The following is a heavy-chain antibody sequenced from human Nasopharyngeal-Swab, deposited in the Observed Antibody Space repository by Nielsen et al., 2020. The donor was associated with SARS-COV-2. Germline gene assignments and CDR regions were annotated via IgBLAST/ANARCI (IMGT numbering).Heavy chain of an antibody. CDR3: ARDHTYYYDSSGYYYSY. CDR2: IIPILGIA. J-gene: IGHJ4*02. V-gene: IGHV1-69*04. Sequence: SVKVSCKASGGTFSSYAISWVRQAPGQGLEWMGRIIPILGIANYAQKFQGRVTITADKSTSTVYMELSSLRSEDTAVYYCARDHTYYYDSSGYYYSYWGQGTLVTVSS. CDR1: GGTFSSYA. D-gene: IGHD3-22*01.